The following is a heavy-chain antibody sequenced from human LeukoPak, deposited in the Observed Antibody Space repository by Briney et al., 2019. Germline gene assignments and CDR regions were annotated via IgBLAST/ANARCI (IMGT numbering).Heavy chain of an antibody. D-gene: IGHD3-22*01. CDR1: DFIFSSYG. CDR3: ARALNNYDTSGYSALDY. J-gene: IGHJ4*02. CDR2: LWYDGTNK. Sequence: GGSLRLSCAASDFIFSSYGMHWVRQAPGQGLEWVASLWYDGTNKYHADSVKGRFTISRDNSQSTLFLQMNSLRAEDTAVYYCARALNNYDTSGYSALDYWGQGTLVTVSS. V-gene: IGHV3-33*01.